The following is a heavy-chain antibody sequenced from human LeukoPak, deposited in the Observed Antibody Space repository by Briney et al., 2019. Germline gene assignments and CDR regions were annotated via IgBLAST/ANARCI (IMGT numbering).Heavy chain of an antibody. CDR2: IYYSGST. CDR1: GGSISSYY. V-gene: IGHV4-59*08. J-gene: IGHJ5*02. D-gene: IGHD2-15*01. CDR3: ARGGMYCSGGSCYDDWFDP. Sequence: SETLSLTCTVSGGSISSYYWSWIRQPPGKGLEWIGYIYYSGSTNYNPSLKSRVTISVDTSKNQLPMKLSSVTAADTAVYYCARGGMYCSGGSCYDDWFDPWGQGTLVTVSS.